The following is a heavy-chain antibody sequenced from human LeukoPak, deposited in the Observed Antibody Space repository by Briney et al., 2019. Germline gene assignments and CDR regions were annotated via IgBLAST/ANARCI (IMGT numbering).Heavy chain of an antibody. CDR1: GITLNNYG. CDR3: AKRGVVIRVILVGFHKEAYYFES. J-gene: IGHJ4*02. D-gene: IGHD3/OR15-3a*01. Sequence: GGSLRLSCAVSGITLNNYGMTWVRQAPGKGLEWVAGISDSGGSTKYADSVKGRFTISRDNPTNTLYLQMNSLRAEDTAVYFCAKRGVVIRVILVGFHKEAYYFESWGQGALVTVSS. V-gene: IGHV3-23*01. CDR2: ISDSGGST.